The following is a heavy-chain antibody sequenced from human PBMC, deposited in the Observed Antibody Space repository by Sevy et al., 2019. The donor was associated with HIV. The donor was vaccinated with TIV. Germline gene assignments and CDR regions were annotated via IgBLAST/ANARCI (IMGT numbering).Heavy chain of an antibody. J-gene: IGHJ6*02. CDR1: GGTFSSYA. D-gene: IGHD3-10*01. Sequence: ASVKVSCKASGGTFSSYAISWVRQAPGQGLEWMGGIIPIFGTANYAQKFQGRVTITADESTSTAYMELSSLRSEDTAVYYCARDRGSHYYGSGRCGMDVWGQGTTVTVSS. V-gene: IGHV1-69*13. CDR3: ARDRGSHYYGSGRCGMDV. CDR2: IIPIFGTA.